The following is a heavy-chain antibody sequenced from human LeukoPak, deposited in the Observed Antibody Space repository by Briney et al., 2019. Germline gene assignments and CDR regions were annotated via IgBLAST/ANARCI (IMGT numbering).Heavy chain of an antibody. Sequence: SETLSLTCSVSGSSITSNYYWGWVRQSPGKGLEWIGTIYHSGATYYNPSLKTRVTISLDTSKNQFSLKLTSVTAADTAVYYCAIDVFLGSSWYVGYWVQGTLVTVSP. CDR3: AIDVFLGSSWYVGY. CDR1: GSSITSNYY. D-gene: IGHD6-13*01. V-gene: IGHV4-38-2*02. J-gene: IGHJ4*02. CDR2: IYHSGAT.